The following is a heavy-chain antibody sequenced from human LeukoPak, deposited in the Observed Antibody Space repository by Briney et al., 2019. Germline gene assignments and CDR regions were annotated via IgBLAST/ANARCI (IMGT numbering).Heavy chain of an antibody. Sequence: AGGSLRLSCAASGFTFSSYSMNWVRQAPGKGLEWVSSISSSSSYIYYADSVKGRFTISRDNAKNSLYLQMNSLRAEDTALYYCAREGYDILTGNSDYWGQGTLVTVSS. CDR3: AREGYDILTGNSDY. J-gene: IGHJ4*02. CDR1: GFTFSSYS. CDR2: ISSSSSYI. D-gene: IGHD3-9*01. V-gene: IGHV3-21*01.